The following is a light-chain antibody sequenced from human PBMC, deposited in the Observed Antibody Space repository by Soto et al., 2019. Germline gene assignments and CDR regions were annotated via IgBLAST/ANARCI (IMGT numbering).Light chain of an antibody. Sequence: EIVMTQSPATLSVSPGERATLSCRASQSVSSNLAWYQQKPGQAPRLLIYGASTRATGIPARFSGSGSGAEFTLTISSLQSEDFAVYYCQQYNNWPRTFGQWTKVEIK. CDR3: QQYNNWPRT. CDR1: QSVSSN. J-gene: IGKJ1*01. CDR2: GAS. V-gene: IGKV3-15*01.